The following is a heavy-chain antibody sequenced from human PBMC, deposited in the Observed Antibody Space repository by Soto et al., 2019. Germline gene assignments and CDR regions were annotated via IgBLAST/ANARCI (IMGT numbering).Heavy chain of an antibody. CDR3: AKDRRPMVRGVQYYYYGMDV. D-gene: IGHD3-10*01. V-gene: IGHV3-30*18. CDR1: GFTFSSYG. J-gene: IGHJ6*02. Sequence: PGGSLRLSCAASGFTFSSYGMHWVRQAPGKGLEWVAVISYDGSNKYYAGSVKGRFTISRDNSKNTLYLQMNSLRAEDTAVYYCAKDRRPMVRGVQYYYYGMDVWGQGTTVTVSS. CDR2: ISYDGSNK.